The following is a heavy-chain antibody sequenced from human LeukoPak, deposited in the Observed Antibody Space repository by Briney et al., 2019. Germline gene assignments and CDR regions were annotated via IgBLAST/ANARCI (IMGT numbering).Heavy chain of an antibody. CDR2: IKEDGTAK. CDR3: TRDSGYNAFDI. J-gene: IGHJ3*02. CDR1: GFTFSSSW. V-gene: IGHV3-7*01. D-gene: IGHD5-12*01. Sequence: GGSLRLSCAASGFTFSSSWMAWVRQAPGKGLEWVGNIKEDGTAKNCVVSVRGRFTISRDNAKNSLYLQMNSLRGEDTAVHYCTRDSGYNAFDIWGQGTMVTVSS.